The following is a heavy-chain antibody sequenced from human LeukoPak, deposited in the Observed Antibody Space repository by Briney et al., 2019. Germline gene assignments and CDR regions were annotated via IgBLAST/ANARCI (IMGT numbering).Heavy chain of an antibody. J-gene: IGHJ5*02. V-gene: IGHV1-8*01. CDR1: GYTFTSYD. CDR3: ARVGYDILTGWGWFDP. D-gene: IGHD3-9*01. CDR2: MNPNSGNT. Sequence: ASVKVSCKASGYTFTSYDINWVRQATGQGLEWMGWMNPNSGNTGYAQKFQGRVTMTRNTSISTAYMELSSLRSEDTAVYYCARVGYDILTGWGWFDPWGQGTLVTVSS.